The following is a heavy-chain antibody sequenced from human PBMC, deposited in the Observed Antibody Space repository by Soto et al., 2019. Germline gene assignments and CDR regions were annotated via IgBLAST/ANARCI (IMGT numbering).Heavy chain of an antibody. V-gene: IGHV1-18*01. Sequence: ASGKVSCKASGYTFTSYGISWVRQAPGQGLEWMGWISAYNGNTNYAQKLQGRVTMTTDTSTSTAYSELRRLRSDDTRVSYCASGANEEGTTSWFDHWGEGTLVTV. CDR2: ISAYNGNT. CDR3: ASGANEEGTTSWFDH. J-gene: IGHJ5*02. CDR1: GYTFTSYG. D-gene: IGHD1-1*01.